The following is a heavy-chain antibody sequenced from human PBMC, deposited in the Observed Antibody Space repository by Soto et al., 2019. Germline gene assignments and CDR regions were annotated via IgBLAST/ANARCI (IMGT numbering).Heavy chain of an antibody. CDR3: ARGARPYKAAAGWRGDWFDP. CDR2: IIPIFGTA. V-gene: IGHV1-69*12. J-gene: IGHJ5*02. CDR1: GGTFSSYA. D-gene: IGHD6-13*01. Sequence: QVQLVQSGAEVKKPGSSVKVSCKASGGTFSSYAISWVRQAPGQGLEWMGGIIPIFGTANYAQKFQGRVTITADESTSTAYMELSSLRSEDTAVYYCARGARPYKAAAGWRGDWFDPWGQGTLVTVSS.